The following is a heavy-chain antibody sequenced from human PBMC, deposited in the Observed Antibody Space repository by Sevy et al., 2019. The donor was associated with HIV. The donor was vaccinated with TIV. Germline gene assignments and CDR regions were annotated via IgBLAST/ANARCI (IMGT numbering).Heavy chain of an antibody. D-gene: IGHD2-15*01. CDR3: ATDMACSGGSCYSLHFQH. CDR2: FDPEDGET. CDR1: GYTLTELS. V-gene: IGHV1-24*01. J-gene: IGHJ1*01. Sequence: ASVKVSCKVSGYTLTELSMHWVRQAPGKGLEWMGGFDPEDGETIYAQKFQGRVTMTEDTSTDTAYMELSSLRSEDTAVYYCATDMACSGGSCYSLHFQHWGQCTLVTVSS.